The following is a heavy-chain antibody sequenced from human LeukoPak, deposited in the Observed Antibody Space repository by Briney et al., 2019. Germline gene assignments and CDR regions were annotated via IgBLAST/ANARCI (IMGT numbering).Heavy chain of an antibody. CDR3: ARGLYYMDV. CDR2: ISGSTSVI. CDR1: GFTFSTHT. V-gene: IGHV3-48*01. J-gene: IGHJ6*03. Sequence: GGSLRLSCAASGFTFSTHTVAWVRQAPGKGLECLSYISGSTSVIYYADSVKGRFTISRDNAENSLYLQMNSLKAEDTAVYYCARGLYYMDVWGKGTTVTVSS.